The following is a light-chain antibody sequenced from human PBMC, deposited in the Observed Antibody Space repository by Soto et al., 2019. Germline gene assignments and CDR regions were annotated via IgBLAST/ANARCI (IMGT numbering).Light chain of an antibody. Sequence: EIVLTQSPVTLSLSPGERATLSCRASQSVRTYLAWYQVQPGQAPRLLIYDASSRASGVPARFSGSGSGTDFTLTISSLEPEDFALYYCQQRNSWPPITFGQGTRLESK. CDR3: QQRNSWPPIT. CDR1: QSVRTY. J-gene: IGKJ5*01. CDR2: DAS. V-gene: IGKV3-11*01.